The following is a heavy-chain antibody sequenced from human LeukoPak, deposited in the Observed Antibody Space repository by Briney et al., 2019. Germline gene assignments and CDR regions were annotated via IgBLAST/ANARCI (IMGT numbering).Heavy chain of an antibody. CDR1: GYTFTSYG. V-gene: IGHV1-18*01. Sequence: ASVKVSCKASGYTFTSYGISWVRQAPGQGLEWMGWISAYNGNTNYAQKLQGRVTMTTDTSTSTAYMELRSLRSDDTAVYCCARDQGSGWPTYYYYYYGMDVWGQGTTVTVSS. CDR2: ISAYNGNT. CDR3: ARDQGSGWPTYYYYYYGMDV. J-gene: IGHJ6*02. D-gene: IGHD6-19*01.